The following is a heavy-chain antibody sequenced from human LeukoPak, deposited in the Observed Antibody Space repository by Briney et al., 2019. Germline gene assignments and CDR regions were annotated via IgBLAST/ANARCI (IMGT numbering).Heavy chain of an antibody. CDR3: ARGSTQYSSGWYGLDY. D-gene: IGHD6-19*01. CDR1: GFTFSSYW. Sequence: GGSLRLSCAASGFTFSSYWMHWVRQAPGKGLVWVSRVNSDGSSTTYADSVKGRFTISRDNSKNTLYLQMNSLRAEDTAVYYCARGSTQYSSGWYGLDYWGQGTLVTVSS. V-gene: IGHV3-74*01. J-gene: IGHJ4*02. CDR2: VNSDGSST.